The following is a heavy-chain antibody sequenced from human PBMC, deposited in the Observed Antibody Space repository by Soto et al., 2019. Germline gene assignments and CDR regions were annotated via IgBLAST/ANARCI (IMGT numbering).Heavy chain of an antibody. CDR1: GFSLRTTGVG. J-gene: IGHJ4*02. D-gene: IGHD3-16*01. Sequence: QITLKESGPTLVKPTQTLTLTCTYSGFSLRTTGVGVGWIRQPPGKALEWLGIIYWNDDKRYSPSLNRRFTLTSDISKSQVVLTMTNMDPVDTATYYCAHTWGLPFDYWGQGTLVIVSS. V-gene: IGHV2-5*01. CDR2: IYWNDDK. CDR3: AHTWGLPFDY.